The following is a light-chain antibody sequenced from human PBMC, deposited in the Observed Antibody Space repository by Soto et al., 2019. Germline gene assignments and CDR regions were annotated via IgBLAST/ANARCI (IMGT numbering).Light chain of an antibody. Sequence: QSALTQPPSASGSPGQSVTISCTGTSSDVGGYNYVSWYQQHPGKAPKLMIYEVSKRPSGVPDRFSGSKSGNTASLTVSGLQAEDEADYYCSSYAGSNKLFVGGTKLTVL. CDR1: SSDVGGYNY. CDR2: EVS. CDR3: SSYAGSNKL. J-gene: IGLJ2*01. V-gene: IGLV2-8*01.